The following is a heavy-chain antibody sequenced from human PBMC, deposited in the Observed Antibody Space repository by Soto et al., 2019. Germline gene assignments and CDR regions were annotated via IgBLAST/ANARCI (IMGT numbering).Heavy chain of an antibody. Sequence: SETLSLTCTVSGGSISSSSYYWGWIRQPPGKGLEWIGSIYYSGSTYYNPSLKSRVTISVDTSKNQFSLKLSSVTAADTAVYYCARGSTYYYDSSGYYIYYFDYWGQGTLVTVSS. CDR2: IYYSGST. J-gene: IGHJ4*02. D-gene: IGHD3-22*01. V-gene: IGHV4-39*01. CDR1: GGSISSSSYY. CDR3: ARGSTYYYDSSGYYIYYFDY.